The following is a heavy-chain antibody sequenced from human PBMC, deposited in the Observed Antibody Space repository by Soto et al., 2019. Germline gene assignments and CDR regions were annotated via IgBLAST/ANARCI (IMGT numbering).Heavy chain of an antibody. CDR1: GFIVSNNY. J-gene: IGHJ4*02. CDR3: AKQWALIAMAGSYFDY. Sequence: GGSLRLSCAASGFIVSNNYMSWVRQAPGKGLEWVSLISWDGGGTYYADSVKGRFTISRDNSKNSLYLQMNSLRTEDTALYYCAKQWALIAMAGSYFDYWGQGTLVTVSS. D-gene: IGHD6-19*01. V-gene: IGHV3-43*01. CDR2: ISWDGGGT.